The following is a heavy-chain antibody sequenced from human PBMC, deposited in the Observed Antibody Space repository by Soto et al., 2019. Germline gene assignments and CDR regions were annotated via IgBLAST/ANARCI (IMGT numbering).Heavy chain of an antibody. D-gene: IGHD3-22*01. CDR2: ISGSGGST. V-gene: IGHV3-23*01. CDR1: GFTFSSYA. J-gene: IGHJ6*02. Sequence: GGSLRLSCAASGFTFSSYAMSWVRQAPGKGLEWVSAISGSGGSTYYADSVKGRFTISRDNSKNTLYLQTNSLRAEDTAVYYCAKDAFYYYDSSGYYYDYYYYGMDVWGQGTTVTVSS. CDR3: AKDAFYYYDSSGYYYDYYYYGMDV.